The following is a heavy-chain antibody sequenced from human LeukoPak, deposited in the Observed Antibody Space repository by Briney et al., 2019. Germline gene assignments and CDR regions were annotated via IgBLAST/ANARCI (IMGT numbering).Heavy chain of an antibody. V-gene: IGHV3-74*01. Sequence: GGSLRLSCVASGFTFSNYWMHWVRQPPGKGLVWVSRIYVDGRTTNYADSVKGRFIISRDNVKNTVYLEMNSLSVEDTATYYCIRDFRSADLWGQGTLVTVTS. CDR1: GFTFSNYW. CDR3: IRDFRSADL. J-gene: IGHJ5*02. CDR2: IYVDGRTT.